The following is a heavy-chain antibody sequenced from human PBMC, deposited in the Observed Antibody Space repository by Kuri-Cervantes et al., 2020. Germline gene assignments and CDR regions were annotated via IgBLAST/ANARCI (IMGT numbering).Heavy chain of an antibody. CDR3: AKERYYYDSSGYPNINYYYGMDV. V-gene: IGHV3-30*18. Sequence: GGSLRLSCAASGFNFDDYGMHWVRQAPGKGLEWVAVISYDGSNKYYADSVKGRFTISRDNSKNTLYLQMNSLRAEDTAVYYCAKERYYYDSSGYPNINYYYGMDVWGQGTTVTVSS. D-gene: IGHD3-22*01. J-gene: IGHJ6*02. CDR2: ISYDGSNK. CDR1: GFNFDDYG.